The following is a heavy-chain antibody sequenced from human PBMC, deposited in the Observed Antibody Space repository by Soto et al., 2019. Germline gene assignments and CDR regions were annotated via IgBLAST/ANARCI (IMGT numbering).Heavy chain of an antibody. Sequence: EVQLLASGGGWVQPGGSLRLSCATSGFTFGNYALSWVRQAPGMGLEWVSAISGSGSTTYYADSVKGRFTISKDISKNPLYLQMGGLRAEDTALYYCVKDVTPPHTVGGARKNFDYWGQGTLVSVSS. V-gene: IGHV3-23*01. D-gene: IGHD4-17*01. CDR2: ISGSGSTT. CDR3: VKDVTPPHTVGGARKNFDY. J-gene: IGHJ4*02. CDR1: GFTFGNYA.